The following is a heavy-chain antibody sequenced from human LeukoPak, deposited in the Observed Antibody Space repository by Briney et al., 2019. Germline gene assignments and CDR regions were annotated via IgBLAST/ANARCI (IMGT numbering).Heavy chain of an antibody. D-gene: IGHD2-21*01. Sequence: GGSLRLSCAASGFTFSSYAVSWVRQAPGKGLEWVSAINGSGGSTYYADSVKGRFTISRDNSKNTLYLQMNSLRAEDTAVYYCAKDDHMAPFDYWGQGTLVTVSS. J-gene: IGHJ4*02. CDR1: GFTFSSYA. CDR3: AKDDHMAPFDY. CDR2: INGSGGST. V-gene: IGHV3-23*01.